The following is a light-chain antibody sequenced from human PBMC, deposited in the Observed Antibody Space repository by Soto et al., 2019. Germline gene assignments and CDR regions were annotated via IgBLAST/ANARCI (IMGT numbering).Light chain of an antibody. CDR1: SSDVGGYNY. J-gene: IGLJ1*01. CDR2: DVS. Sequence: QSVLTQPRSVSGSPGQSVTISCTGTSSDVGGYNYVSWYQQHPGNVPKLMIYDVSKRPSGVPDRFSGSKSGNTASLTISGLQAEDEADYYCCSYAGSYTDVFGTGTKLTVL. V-gene: IGLV2-11*01. CDR3: CSYAGSYTDV.